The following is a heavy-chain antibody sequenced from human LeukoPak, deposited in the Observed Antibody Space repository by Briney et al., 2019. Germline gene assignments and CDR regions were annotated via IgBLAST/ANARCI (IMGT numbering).Heavy chain of an antibody. J-gene: IGHJ4*02. CDR3: ARGQLYYDSTGYYY. CDR1: GGSISNYY. Sequence: SETLSLTCIVSGGSISNYYWSWVRQPPGKGLEWIGYVYSSGSTNYNPSPKSRVTISVDTSKNQFSLRLSSVTAADTAVYYCARGQLYYDSTGYYYWGQGTLVTVSS. D-gene: IGHD3-22*01. V-gene: IGHV4-59*01. CDR2: VYSSGST.